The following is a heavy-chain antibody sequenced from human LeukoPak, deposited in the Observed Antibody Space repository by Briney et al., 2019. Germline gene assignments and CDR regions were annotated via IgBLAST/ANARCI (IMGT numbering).Heavy chain of an antibody. J-gene: IGHJ4*02. CDR3: ARDRGFSTFDY. D-gene: IGHD3-22*01. Sequence: GGSLRLSCEVSGFTFGNYAMSWVRQAPGKGLEWVSAISGAGGNTYYADSVKGRFTISRDNSKNTLYLQMNSLRAEDTAVYYCARDRGFSTFDYWGQGTLVTVSS. CDR1: GFTFGNYA. V-gene: IGHV3-23*01. CDR2: ISGAGGNT.